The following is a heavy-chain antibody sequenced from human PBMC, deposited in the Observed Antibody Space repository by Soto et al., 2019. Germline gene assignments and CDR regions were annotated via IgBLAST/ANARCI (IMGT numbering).Heavy chain of an antibody. V-gene: IGHV4-59*01. D-gene: IGHD2-15*01. CDR2: IYYSGST. CDR1: GGSISSYY. CDR3: ARGEWWLGVDY. J-gene: IGHJ4*02. Sequence: QVQLQESGPGLVKPSETLSLTCTVSGGSISSYYWTWIRQPPGKGLEWIGYIYYSGSTNYNPSLESRVTISVDTSKNQCSLKLTSVTAADTAVYSCARGEWWLGVDYWGQGTLVTVSS.